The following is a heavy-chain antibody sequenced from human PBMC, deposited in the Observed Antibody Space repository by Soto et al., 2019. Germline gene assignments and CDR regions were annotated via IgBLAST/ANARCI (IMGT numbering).Heavy chain of an antibody. Sequence: HPGGSLRLSCAASGFTFSSYGMHWVRQAPGKGLEWVAVISYDGSNKYYADSVKGRFTISRDNSKNTLYLQMNSLRAEDTAVYYCARVKTTQWDGDYWGQGTLVTVSS. CDR1: GFTFSSYG. V-gene: IGHV3-30*03. CDR3: ARVKTTQWDGDY. J-gene: IGHJ4*02. D-gene: IGHD1-26*01. CDR2: ISYDGSNK.